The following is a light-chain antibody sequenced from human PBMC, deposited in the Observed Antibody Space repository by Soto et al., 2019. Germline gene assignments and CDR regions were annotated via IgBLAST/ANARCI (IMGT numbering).Light chain of an antibody. Sequence: TKSPDTLSLSPGETAILSCRASQSVSSSVAWYQHKPGQSPRLVVYSGYKRSPGIPARFSGSGSGTDFTLTISSLESDDFAIYYCQQRYSWLRVFGPGSKVDI. CDR2: SGY. CDR3: QQRYSWLRV. CDR1: QSVSSS. V-gene: IGKV3-15*01. J-gene: IGKJ1*01.